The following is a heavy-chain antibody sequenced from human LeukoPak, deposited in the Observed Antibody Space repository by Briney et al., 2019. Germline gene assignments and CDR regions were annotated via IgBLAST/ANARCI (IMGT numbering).Heavy chain of an antibody. Sequence: PGGSLRLSCAASGFTFNNYNMNWVRQAPGKGLEWVSSISSSSSYIYYADSVKGRFTISRDNSKNTLYLQMNNLRAEDTAVYFCAKDGKTRNWNYFQAKPVYWGQGTLVTVSS. CDR3: AKDGKTRNWNYFQAKPVY. V-gene: IGHV3-21*04. CDR2: ISSSSSYI. J-gene: IGHJ4*02. CDR1: GFTFNNYN. D-gene: IGHD1-7*01.